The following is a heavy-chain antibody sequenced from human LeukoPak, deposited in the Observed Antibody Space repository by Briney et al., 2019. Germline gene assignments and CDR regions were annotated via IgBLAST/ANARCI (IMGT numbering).Heavy chain of an antibody. V-gene: IGHV3-23*01. D-gene: IGHD2-2*02. J-gene: IGHJ4*02. CDR3: AKRVSDCSSTSCYTRVDY. CDR2: ISGSGGST. Sequence: GGSLRLSCAASGFTFSSYAMSWVRQAPGKGLEWVSAISGSGGSTYYADSVKGRITISRDNSKNTLYLQMNSLRAEDTAVYYCAKRVSDCSSTSCYTRVDYWGQGTLVTVSS. CDR1: GFTFSSYA.